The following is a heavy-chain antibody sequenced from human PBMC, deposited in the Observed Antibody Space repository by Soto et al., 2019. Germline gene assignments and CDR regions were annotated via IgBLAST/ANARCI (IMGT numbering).Heavy chain of an antibody. CDR2: IYYSGST. D-gene: IGHD1-1*01. Sequence: TLSLTRTVSGGSISSDDYYWSWIRQPPGKGLEWIGYIYYSGSTYYNPSLKSRVTISVDKSKDQLSLKLSSLTAADTAVYYCAKEGSKWNGDDYWGQGTLVTVSS. V-gene: IGHV4-30-4*01. CDR1: GGSISSDDYY. J-gene: IGHJ4*02. CDR3: AKEGSKWNGDDY.